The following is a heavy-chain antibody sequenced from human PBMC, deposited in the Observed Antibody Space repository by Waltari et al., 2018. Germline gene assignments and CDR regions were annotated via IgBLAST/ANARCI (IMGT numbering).Heavy chain of an antibody. D-gene: IGHD3-10*01. Sequence: QVQLQQWGAGLLKPSETLSLTCAVYGGSFSGYYWSWIRQPPGKGLEGIGEINHSGSTNYNPSLKSRVTISVDTSKNQFSLKLSSVTAADTAVYYCARLVRGVISYWGQGTLVTVSS. CDR2: INHSGST. CDR3: ARLVRGVISY. J-gene: IGHJ4*02. V-gene: IGHV4-34*01. CDR1: GGSFSGYY.